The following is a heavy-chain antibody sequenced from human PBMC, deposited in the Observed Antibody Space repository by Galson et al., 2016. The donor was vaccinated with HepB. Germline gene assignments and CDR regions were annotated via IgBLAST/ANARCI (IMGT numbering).Heavy chain of an antibody. CDR1: GFSLSTSAMA. V-gene: IGHV2-5*02. CDR2: IYWDNDQ. CDR3: ARIRYTNTWYSYYYGMDV. D-gene: IGHD6-13*01. J-gene: IGHJ6*02. Sequence: PALVKPTQTHTLTCTFSGFSLSTSAMAVGWIRQPPGKALEWLALIYWDNDQRYSPSLERRLSISKDTSRNQVVLTMTNMDPVDTGTYYCARIRYTNTWYSYYYGMDVWGQGTAVTVSS.